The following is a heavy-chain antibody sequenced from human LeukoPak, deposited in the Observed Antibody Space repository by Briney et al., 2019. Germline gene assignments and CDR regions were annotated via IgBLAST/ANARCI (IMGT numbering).Heavy chain of an antibody. D-gene: IGHD6-13*01. CDR3: AREGAAGTPWWKAFDF. Sequence: GASVKVSCKTSGYTFSDYYMQWVRQAPGQGLEWMGWINPQSGDTNYAEKFQGRVTMTRDTSISTAYMELSRLTSDDAAVYFCAREGAAGTPWWKAFDFWGQGTMVTVSS. V-gene: IGHV1-2*02. CDR2: INPQSGDT. J-gene: IGHJ3*01. CDR1: GYTFSDYY.